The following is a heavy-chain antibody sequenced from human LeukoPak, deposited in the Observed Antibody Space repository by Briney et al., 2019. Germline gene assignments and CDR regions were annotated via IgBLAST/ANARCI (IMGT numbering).Heavy chain of an antibody. CDR1: GFTVSSNY. V-gene: IGHV3-53*01. Sequence: QPGGSLRLSCAASGFTVSSNYMSWVRQAPGKGLEWVSVIYSGGSTYYADSVKGRSTISRDNSKNTLYLQMNSLRAEDTAVYYCARSWELLHFDYWGQGTLVTVSS. CDR3: ARSWELLHFDY. J-gene: IGHJ4*02. CDR2: IYSGGST. D-gene: IGHD1-26*01.